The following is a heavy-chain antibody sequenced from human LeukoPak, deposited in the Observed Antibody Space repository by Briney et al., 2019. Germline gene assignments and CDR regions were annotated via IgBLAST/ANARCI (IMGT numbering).Heavy chain of an antibody. CDR2: IYYSGST. J-gene: IGHJ4*02. CDR3: ARLTVGSTRDDY. Sequence: PSETLSLTCTVSGGSISSSSYYWGWIRQPPGKGLGWIASIYYSGSTYYNPSLKSRVSISVDTSKNQFSLKLSSVTAADTAVYYCARLTVGSTRDDYWGQGTLVTVSS. CDR1: GGSISSSSYY. D-gene: IGHD1-26*01. V-gene: IGHV4-39*01.